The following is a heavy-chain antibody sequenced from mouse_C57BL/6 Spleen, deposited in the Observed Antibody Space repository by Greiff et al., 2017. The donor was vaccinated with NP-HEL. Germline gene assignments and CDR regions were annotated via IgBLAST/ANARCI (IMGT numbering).Heavy chain of an antibody. Sequence: VQLQQSGPELVKPGASVKISCKASGYTFTDYYMNWVKQSHGKSLEWIGDINPNNGGTRYNQKFKGKATLTVDKSSSTAYMELRSLTSEDSAFYYCAIYYGSSHWYFDVWGTGTTVTVSS. CDR3: AIYYGSSHWYFDV. D-gene: IGHD1-1*01. CDR1: GYTFTDYY. CDR2: INPNNGGT. V-gene: IGHV1-26*01. J-gene: IGHJ1*03.